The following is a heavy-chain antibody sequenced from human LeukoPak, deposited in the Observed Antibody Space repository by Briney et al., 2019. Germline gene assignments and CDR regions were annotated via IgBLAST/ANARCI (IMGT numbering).Heavy chain of an antibody. CDR2: IYTSGST. CDR1: GGSISSYY. CDR3: TRDSNIARFYS. V-gene: IGHV4-4*07. Sequence: PSETLSLTCTVSGGSISSYYWSWIRQPAGKRLEWIGRIYTSGSTNYNLSLKSRITISLDTSKNQFSLKLSSVTAADTAVYYCTRDSNIARFYSWGRGTLVTVSS. D-gene: IGHD3-3*01. J-gene: IGHJ4*02.